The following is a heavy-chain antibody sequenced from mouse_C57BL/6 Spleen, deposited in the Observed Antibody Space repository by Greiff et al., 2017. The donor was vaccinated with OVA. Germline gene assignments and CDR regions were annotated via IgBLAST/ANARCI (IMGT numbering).Heavy chain of an antibody. CDR2: ISSGGDYI. CDR3: TRVHYYGSSWGWYFDV. Sequence: EVMLVESGEGLVKPGGSLKLSCAASGFTFSSYAMSWVRQTPEKRLEWVAYISSGGDYIYYADTVKGRFTISRDNARNTLYLQMSSLKSEDTAMYYCTRVHYYGSSWGWYFDVWGTGTTVTVSS. CDR1: GFTFSSYA. D-gene: IGHD1-1*01. J-gene: IGHJ1*03. V-gene: IGHV5-9-1*02.